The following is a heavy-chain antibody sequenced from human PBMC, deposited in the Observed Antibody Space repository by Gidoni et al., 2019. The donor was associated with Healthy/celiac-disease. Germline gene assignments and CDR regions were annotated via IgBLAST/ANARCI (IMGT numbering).Heavy chain of an antibody. Sequence: EVQLVQSGAAVKKPGVSLKISWKCSRHSSTSDWIGWVRQLPGKGLEWMGIIYPRDSDTRYSPSFQGQVTISADKSISTAYLQWSSLKASDTAMYYCARFGSSSDEWFDYWGQGTLVTVSS. CDR2: IYPRDSDT. CDR1: RHSSTSDW. V-gene: IGHV5-51*01. CDR3: ARFGSSSDEWFDY. J-gene: IGHJ4*02. D-gene: IGHD6-6*01.